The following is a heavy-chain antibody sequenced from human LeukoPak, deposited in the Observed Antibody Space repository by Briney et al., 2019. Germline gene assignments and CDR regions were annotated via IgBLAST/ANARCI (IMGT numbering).Heavy chain of an antibody. CDR1: GFTFSSYA. Sequence: GWSLRLSCAASGFTFSSYAMHWVRQAPGKGLEYVSAISSNGGSTYYANSVKGRFTISRDNSKNTLYLQMGSLRAEDMAVYYCARDQGITGTTQIGWGFDPWGQGTLVTVSS. J-gene: IGHJ5*02. V-gene: IGHV3-64*01. D-gene: IGHD1-7*01. CDR3: ARDQGITGTTQIGWGFDP. CDR2: ISSNGGST.